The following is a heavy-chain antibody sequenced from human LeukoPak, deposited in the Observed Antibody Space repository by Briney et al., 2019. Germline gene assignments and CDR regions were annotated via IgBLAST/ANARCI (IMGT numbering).Heavy chain of an antibody. D-gene: IGHD4-11*01. CDR3: ARDLDYSTGFDY. Sequence: GESLRLSCATSGXTFSSSTFGSYTMNWVRHAPGKGLEWVSSISSTGTYIYYTDSVKGRFTISRDIANSLLYLQMNSLRADDTAVYYCARDLDYSTGFDYWGQGTLVTVSS. CDR1: GXTFSSSTFGSYT. CDR2: ISSTGTYI. V-gene: IGHV3-21*01. J-gene: IGHJ4*02.